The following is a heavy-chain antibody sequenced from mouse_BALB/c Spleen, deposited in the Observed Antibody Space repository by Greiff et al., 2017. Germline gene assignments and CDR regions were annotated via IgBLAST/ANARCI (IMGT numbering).Heavy chain of an antibody. Sequence: VKLMESGPGLVAPSQSLSITCTVSGFSLTSYGVHWVRQPPGKGLEWLGVIWAGGSTNYNSALMSRLSISKDNSKSQVFLKMNSLQTDDTAMYYCARDQGRFAYWGEGALVTVSA. J-gene: IGHJ3*01. CDR1: GFSLTSYG. CDR3: ARDQGRFAY. CDR2: IWAGGST. V-gene: IGHV2-9*02.